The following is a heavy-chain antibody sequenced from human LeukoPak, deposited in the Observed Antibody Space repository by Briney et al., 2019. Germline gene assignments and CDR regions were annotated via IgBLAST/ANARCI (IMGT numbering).Heavy chain of an antibody. J-gene: IGHJ4*02. Sequence: PSETLSLTCTVSGGSISSNTYYWGWIRQPPGKGLEWIGSIYYSGSTYYNPSLKSRVTISVDTSKNQFSLKLSSVTAADTAVYYCARLRYYYGSGSYYHFDYWGQGTLVTVSS. CDR3: ARLRYYYGSGSYYHFDY. CDR1: GGSISSNTYY. D-gene: IGHD3-10*01. V-gene: IGHV4-39*07. CDR2: IYYSGST.